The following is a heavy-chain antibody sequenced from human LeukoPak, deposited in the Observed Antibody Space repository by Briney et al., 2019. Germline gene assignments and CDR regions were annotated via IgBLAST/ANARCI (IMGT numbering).Heavy chain of an antibody. CDR1: GYTFTSYY. V-gene: IGHV1-46*01. CDR2: INPSGGST. Sequence: ASVKVSCKASGYTFTSYYMHWVRQAPGQGLEWMGIINPSGGSTSYAQKFQGRVTMTRDTSTSTVYMELSSLRSEDTAVYYCARVSVGQRPLGAFDYWGQGTLVTVSS. D-gene: IGHD6-25*01. CDR3: ARVSVGQRPLGAFDY. J-gene: IGHJ4*02.